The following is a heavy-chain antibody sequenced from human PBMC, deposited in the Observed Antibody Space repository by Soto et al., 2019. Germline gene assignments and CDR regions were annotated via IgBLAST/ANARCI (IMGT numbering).Heavy chain of an antibody. J-gene: IGHJ5*02. V-gene: IGHV3-72*01. Sequence: EMQLVESGGGSVQPGGSLRLSCVASGFTFSDFYMDWVRQAPGKGLEWVARVKHRPKNFGTEYAASVTGRFIISRDDSQNSLFVQMNSLKAEDTAVYYGVRNGLGWFGPWGQGTMVTVFS. CDR2: VKHRPKNFGT. CDR1: GFTFSDFY. D-gene: IGHD6-19*01. CDR3: VRNGLGWFGP.